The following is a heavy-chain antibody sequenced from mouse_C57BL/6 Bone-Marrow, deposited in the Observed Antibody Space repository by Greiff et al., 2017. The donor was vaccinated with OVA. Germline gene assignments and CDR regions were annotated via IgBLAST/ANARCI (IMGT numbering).Heavy chain of an antibody. CDR2: ISSGSSTI. J-gene: IGHJ1*03. V-gene: IGHV5-17*01. D-gene: IGHD2-2*01. CDR1: GFTFSDYG. Sequence: EVMLVESGGGLVKPGGSLKLSCAASGFTFSDYGMHWVRQAPEKGLEWVAYISSGSSTIYYADTVKGRFTISRDNAKNTLFLQMTSLRSEDTAMYYWARRVVWLRRDWYIDVWGTGTTVTVSS. CDR3: ARRVVWLRRDWYIDV.